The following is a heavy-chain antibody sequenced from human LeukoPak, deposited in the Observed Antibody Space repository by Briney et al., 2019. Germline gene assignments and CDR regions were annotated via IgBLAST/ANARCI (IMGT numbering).Heavy chain of an antibody. Sequence: PGGSLRLSCAASGFTLSSYSMNWVRQAPGKGLEWVSSISSSNSYIYYSDSLKGRFTISRDNAKNSLYLQMNSLRAEDTAVYYCARDLHSSGWYYFDYWGQGTLVTVSS. CDR1: GFTLSSYS. J-gene: IGHJ4*02. CDR3: ARDLHSSGWYYFDY. CDR2: ISSSNSYI. D-gene: IGHD6-19*01. V-gene: IGHV3-21*01.